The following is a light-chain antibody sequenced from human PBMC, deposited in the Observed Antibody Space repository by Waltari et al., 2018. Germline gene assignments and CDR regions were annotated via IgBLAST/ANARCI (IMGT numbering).Light chain of an antibody. CDR3: QAWDTRTASHV. V-gene: IGLV3-1*01. J-gene: IGLJ1*01. CDR2: QNT. Sequence: SYEVTQPPSVYVSPGQTVSLTYSGDYLGDTYACWYQQKPGQSPVLVIYQNTRRPSGIPERFSGSNSGNTATLTISGTQAMDEADYFCQAWDTRTASHVFGTGTKVTVL. CDR1: YLGDTY.